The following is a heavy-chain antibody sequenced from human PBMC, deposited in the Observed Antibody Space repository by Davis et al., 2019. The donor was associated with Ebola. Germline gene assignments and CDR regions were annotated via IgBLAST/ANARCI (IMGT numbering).Heavy chain of an antibody. CDR2: FPGSGGGP. CDR3: AKHYSGSYCQDS. V-gene: IGHV3-23*01. Sequence: GESPKIPCAASGFTFSSNYMSWVRQAPGKGLEWVSTFPGSGGGPSYADSVKGRFTFSRDNSQSTLYLHMNTLRVEDTAIYYCAKHYSGSYCQDSWGQGTLVTVSS. CDR1: GFTFSSNY. J-gene: IGHJ4*02. D-gene: IGHD1-26*01.